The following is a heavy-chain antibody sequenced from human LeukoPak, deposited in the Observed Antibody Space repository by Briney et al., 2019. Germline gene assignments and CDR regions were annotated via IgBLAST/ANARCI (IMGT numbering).Heavy chain of an antibody. V-gene: IGHV3-21*01. CDR1: GFTFNTYS. D-gene: IGHD3-22*01. J-gene: IGHJ3*02. Sequence: GGSLRLSCADSGFTFNTYSMNWVRQAPGKGLEWVSYISSCCSYIYYADSVNGRFTIPRHNANNSLYLQMNSLRAEDTAVYYCARDLGRSVYYTIDAFDIWGQGTMVTVSS. CDR3: ARDLGRSVYYTIDAFDI. CDR2: ISSCCSYI.